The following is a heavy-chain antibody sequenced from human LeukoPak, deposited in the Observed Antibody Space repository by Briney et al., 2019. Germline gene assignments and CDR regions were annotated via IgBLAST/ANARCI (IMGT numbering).Heavy chain of an antibody. CDR3: ARVGSSWSGYYYYYMDV. CDR2: IYYSGST. D-gene: IGHD6-13*01. V-gene: IGHV4-59*12. CDR1: GGSISSYY. Sequence: PSETLSLTCTVSGGSISSYYWSWIRQPPGKGLEWIGYIYYSGSTNYNPSLKSRVTMSVDTSKNQFSLKLSSVTAADTAVYYCARVGSSWSGYYYYYMDVWGKGTTVTISS. J-gene: IGHJ6*03.